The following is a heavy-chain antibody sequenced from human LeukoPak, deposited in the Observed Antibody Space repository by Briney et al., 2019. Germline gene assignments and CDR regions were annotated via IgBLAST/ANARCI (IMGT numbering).Heavy chain of an antibody. CDR3: ARSKGYCSSTSCYIRRARYYYGMDV. V-gene: IGHV1-58*01. CDR1: GFTFTSSA. Sequence: SVKVSCKASGFTFTSSAVQWVRQARGQRLEWIGWIVVGSGNTNYAQKFQERVTITRDMSTSTAYMELSSLRSEDTAVYYCARSKGYCSSTSCYIRRARYYYGMDVWGQGTTVTVSS. CDR2: IVVGSGNT. J-gene: IGHJ6*02. D-gene: IGHD2-2*02.